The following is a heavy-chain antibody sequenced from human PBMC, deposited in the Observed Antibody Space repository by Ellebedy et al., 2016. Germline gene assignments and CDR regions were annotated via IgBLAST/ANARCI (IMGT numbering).Heavy chain of an antibody. V-gene: IGHV4-38-2*02. Sequence: SETLSLTCTVFGYSISSGYYWGWIRQPPGKGLEWIGSIYHSGSTYYNPSLKSRVTISVDTSKNQFSLKLGSVTAADTAVYYCASLGYYYGSGTSDFDYWGQGTLVTVSS. D-gene: IGHD3-10*01. J-gene: IGHJ4*02. CDR2: IYHSGST. CDR1: GYSISSGYY. CDR3: ASLGYYYGSGTSDFDY.